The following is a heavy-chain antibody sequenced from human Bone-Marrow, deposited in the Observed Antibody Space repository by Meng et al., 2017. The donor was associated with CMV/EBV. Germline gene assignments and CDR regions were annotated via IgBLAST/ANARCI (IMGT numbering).Heavy chain of an antibody. CDR3: ARGRITIFGVSPWYYFDY. J-gene: IGHJ4*02. V-gene: IGHV1-69*06. CDR1: TFSSYA. CDR2: IIPIFGTA. D-gene: IGHD3-3*01. Sequence: TFSSYAISWVRQDPGQGLEWMGGIIPIFGTANYAQKFQGRVTITADKSTSTAYMELSSLRSEDTAVYYCARGRITIFGVSPWYYFDYWGQGTLVTVSS.